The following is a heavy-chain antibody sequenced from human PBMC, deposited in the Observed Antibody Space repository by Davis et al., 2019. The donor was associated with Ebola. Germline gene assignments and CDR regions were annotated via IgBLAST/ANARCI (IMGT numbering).Heavy chain of an antibody. CDR3: ARDRRVVVVAATFQH. CDR2: IWYDGSNK. D-gene: IGHD2-15*01. V-gene: IGHV3-33*01. CDR1: GFTFSSYG. Sequence: GESLKISCAASGFTFSSYGMHWVRQAPGKGLEWVAVIWYDGSNKYYADSVKGRFTISRDNSKNTLYLQMNSLRAEDTAVYYCARDRRVVVVAATFQHWGQGTLVTVSS. J-gene: IGHJ1*01.